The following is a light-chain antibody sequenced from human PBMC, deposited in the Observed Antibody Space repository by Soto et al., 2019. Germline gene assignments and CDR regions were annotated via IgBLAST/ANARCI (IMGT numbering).Light chain of an antibody. CDR1: SSDVGGYNY. Sequence: QSVLTQPRSVSGSPGQSVTISCTGTSSDVGGYNYVSWYQQHPGKAPKLMIYDVSKRPSGVPDRFSGSKSGNTASLTISGLQAEDEADYYCCSYAGSYTFDVVFRGGTKLTVL. J-gene: IGLJ2*01. V-gene: IGLV2-11*01. CDR3: CSYAGSYTFDVV. CDR2: DVS.